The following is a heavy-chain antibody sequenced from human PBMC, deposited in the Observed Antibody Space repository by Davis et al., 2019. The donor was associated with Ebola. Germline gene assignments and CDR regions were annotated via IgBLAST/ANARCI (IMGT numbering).Heavy chain of an antibody. V-gene: IGHV3-7*01. CDR2: IKEDGSEQ. Sequence: GGSLRLTCTASGFTFSRWWMSWVRQAPGKGLEWMANIKEDGSEQYYVDSVKGRFTISRDNAKNALYLQMNSLTAEDTGVYYCARDSAGFDIWGQGTLVTVSS. CDR1: GFTFSRWW. CDR3: ARDSAGFDI. D-gene: IGHD3-10*01. J-gene: IGHJ3*02.